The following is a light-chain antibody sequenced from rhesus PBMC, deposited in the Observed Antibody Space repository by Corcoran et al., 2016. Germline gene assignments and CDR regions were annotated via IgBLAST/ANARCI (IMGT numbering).Light chain of an antibody. CDR3: QQYNSDPT. V-gene: IGKV1-37*01. CDR1: QGISSY. J-gene: IGKJ1*01. CDR2: YAS. Sequence: DIQMTQSPSSLSASVGDRVTITCRASQGISSYLAWYQQKPGKAPKPLIYYASNLESGVPSRFSGRGSWTEFTLTISSLQPEDFATYYCQQYNSDPTFGQGTKVEIK.